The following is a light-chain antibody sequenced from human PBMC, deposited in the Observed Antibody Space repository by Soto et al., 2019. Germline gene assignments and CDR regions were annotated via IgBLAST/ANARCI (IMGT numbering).Light chain of an antibody. J-gene: IGKJ1*01. CDR2: AVS. CDR3: HQYDTSPWT. Sequence: EIVLTQSPGTLSLSPGERATLSCRASQSISSIYFGWYQQKAGQAPRLLIYAVSSRATGIPDRFSASGSGTDFTLTISRLGPEDFAVYYCHQYDTSPWTFGQGTKVEIK. V-gene: IGKV3-20*01. CDR1: QSISSIY.